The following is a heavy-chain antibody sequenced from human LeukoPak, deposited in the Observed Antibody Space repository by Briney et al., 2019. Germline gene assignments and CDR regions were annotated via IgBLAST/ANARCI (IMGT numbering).Heavy chain of an antibody. CDR2: INHSAST. D-gene: IGHD6-13*01. CDR1: GFTFSNYA. CDR3: ARGRGIYSSSWSWFDP. J-gene: IGHJ5*02. Sequence: PGDSLRLSCAASGFTFSNYAMNWVRKPPGMGLEWIGEINHSASTNYNPSLKSRVTISADTSKTQFSLKVSSVTAADTAMYYCARGRGIYSSSWSWFDPWGQGTLVTVSS. V-gene: IGHV4-34*01.